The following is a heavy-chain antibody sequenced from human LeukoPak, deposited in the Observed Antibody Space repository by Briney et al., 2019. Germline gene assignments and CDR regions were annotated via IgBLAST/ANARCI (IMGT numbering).Heavy chain of an antibody. Sequence: SETLSLTCTVSGGSISSGDYYWSWIRQPPGKGLEWIGYIYYSGSTYYNPSLKSRVTISVDTPKNHFYLQLSSVTASDTVVSYCAGVAWVGGLYGDNWGPGTLVTVSS. CDR1: GGSISSGDYY. D-gene: IGHD3-16*01. J-gene: IGHJ4*02. CDR2: IYYSGST. CDR3: AGVAWVGGLYGDN. V-gene: IGHV4-30-4*08.